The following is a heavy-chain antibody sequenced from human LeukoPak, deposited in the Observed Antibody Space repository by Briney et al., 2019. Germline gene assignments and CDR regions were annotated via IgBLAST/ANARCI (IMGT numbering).Heavy chain of an antibody. CDR2: IYSSGTT. D-gene: IGHD4-23*01. V-gene: IGHV4-39*07. Sequence: PSETLSLTCTVSGGSVSSSIHYWGWLRQPPGKGLEWIGRIYSSGTTNYNPSLKSRVTISLDTSKNQFSLRLSSVTAADTAVYYCARERGTTVVRWDYWGQGTQVTVSS. J-gene: IGHJ4*02. CDR1: GGSVSSSIHY. CDR3: ARERGTTVVRWDY.